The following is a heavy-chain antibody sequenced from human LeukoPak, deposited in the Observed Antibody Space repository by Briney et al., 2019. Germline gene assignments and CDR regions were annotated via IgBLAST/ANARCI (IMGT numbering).Heavy chain of an antibody. CDR3: ASSVVPAAYYFDY. CDR2: IYYSGST. D-gene: IGHD2-2*01. CDR1: GGSISSGGYY. J-gene: IGHJ4*02. Sequence: SQTLSLTCTVSGGSISSGGYYWSWIRHHPGKGLEWIGYIYYSGSTYYNPSLKSRVTISVDTSKNQFSLKLSSVTAADTAVYYCASSVVPAAYYFDYWGQGTLVTVSS. V-gene: IGHV4-31*03.